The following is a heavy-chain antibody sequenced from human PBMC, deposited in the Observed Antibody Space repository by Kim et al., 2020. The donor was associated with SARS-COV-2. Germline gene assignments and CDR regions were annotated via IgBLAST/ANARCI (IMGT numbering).Heavy chain of an antibody. CDR3: ARGGGYCTNGVCYNPTFDY. D-gene: IGHD2-8*01. V-gene: IGHV4-34*01. J-gene: IGHJ4*02. Sequence: SRVTISVDTSKNQFSLKLSSVTAADTAVYYCARGGGYCTNGVCYNPTFDYWGQGTLVTVSS.